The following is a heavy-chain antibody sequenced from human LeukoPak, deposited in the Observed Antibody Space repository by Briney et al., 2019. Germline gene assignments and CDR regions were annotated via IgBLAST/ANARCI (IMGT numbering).Heavy chain of an antibody. V-gene: IGHV3-23*01. CDR1: GFTFSSYG. J-gene: IGHJ4*02. D-gene: IGHD3-3*01. Sequence: GGSLRLSCAASGFTFSSYGMSWVRQAPGKGLEWVSGISGSGGSTYYADSVKGRFTISRDNSKNTLYLQMNSLRAEDTAVYYCAKASDFWSGYSDYWGQGTLVTVSS. CDR3: AKASDFWSGYSDY. CDR2: ISGSGGST.